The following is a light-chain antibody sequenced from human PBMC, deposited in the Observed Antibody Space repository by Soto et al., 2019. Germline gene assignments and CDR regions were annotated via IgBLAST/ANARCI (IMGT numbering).Light chain of an antibody. CDR3: QQYNNWPHS. CDR2: GAS. V-gene: IGKV3-15*01. CDR1: QSVSSN. J-gene: IGKJ2*01. Sequence: EIVMTQSPATLSLSPGQRATLSCRASQSVSSNLAWYQQILGQAPRLLISGASPRATGIPARFTGSASGTEFTLTISSLQSEDCAVYYCQQYNNWPHSFGQGTKVDIK.